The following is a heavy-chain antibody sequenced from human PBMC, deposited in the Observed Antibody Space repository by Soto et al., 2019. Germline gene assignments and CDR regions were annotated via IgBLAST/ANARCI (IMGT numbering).Heavy chain of an antibody. D-gene: IGHD1-1*01. CDR2: TYYRSKWYN. V-gene: IGHV6-1*01. CDR1: GDSVSSNSAA. J-gene: IGHJ4*02. CDR3: ARDLSWVKRGTGRGVDY. Sequence: SQTLSLTCAISGDSVSSNSAAWNWIRQSPSRGLEWLGRTYYRSKWYNDYAVSVKSRITINPDTSKNQFSLQLNSVTPEDTAVYYCARDLSWVKRGTGRGVDYWGQGTLVTVSS.